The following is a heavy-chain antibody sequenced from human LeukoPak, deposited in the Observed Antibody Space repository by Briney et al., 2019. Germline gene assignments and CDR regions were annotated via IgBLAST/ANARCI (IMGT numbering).Heavy chain of an antibody. D-gene: IGHD2-2*02. V-gene: IGHV3-23*01. CDR2: ISGSGAST. CDR3: AKGSRGYTNYYFDY. J-gene: IGHJ4*02. CDR1: GFIFRGYA. Sequence: GGSLRLSCASSGFIFRGYAMIWVRQAPGKGLELVSTISGSGASTFYADSVRGRFITSKDIPSNIVYLQMNSLRAEDTAVYYCAKGSRGYTNYYFDYWGQGTLVTVSS.